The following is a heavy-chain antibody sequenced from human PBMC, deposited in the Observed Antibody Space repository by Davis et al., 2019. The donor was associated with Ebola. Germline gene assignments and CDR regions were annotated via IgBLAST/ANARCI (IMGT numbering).Heavy chain of an antibody. CDR2: ISSSSSYI. V-gene: IGHV3-21*01. D-gene: IGHD6-13*01. CDR3: ARVSSIAAVFNWFDP. Sequence: GESLKISCAASGFTVSSNYMSWVRQAPGKGLEWVSSISSSSSYIYYADSVKGRFTISRDNAKNSLYLQMNSLRAEDTAVYYCARVSSIAAVFNWFDPWGQGTLVTVSS. J-gene: IGHJ5*02. CDR1: GFTVSSNY.